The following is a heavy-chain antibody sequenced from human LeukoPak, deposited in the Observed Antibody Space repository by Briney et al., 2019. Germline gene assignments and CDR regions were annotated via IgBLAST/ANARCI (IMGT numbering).Heavy chain of an antibody. J-gene: IGHJ4*02. CDR2: ISWNSGTI. D-gene: IGHD1-26*01. CDR1: GFTFDDYA. CDR3: ARLVGANFDY. Sequence: GGSLRLSCTASGFTFDDYAMHWVRQAPGKGLEWVSGISWNSGTIDYADSVKGRFIISRDNAKNSLYLQMNSLRAEDTAVYYCARLVGANFDYWGQGTLVTVSS. V-gene: IGHV3-9*01.